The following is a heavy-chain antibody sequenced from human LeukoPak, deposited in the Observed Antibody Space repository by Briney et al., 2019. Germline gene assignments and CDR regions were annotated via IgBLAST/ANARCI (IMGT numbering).Heavy chain of an antibody. V-gene: IGHV1-46*01. Sequence: ASVKVSCKASGYIFTSYYMHWVRQAPGQGLEWMGIINPSGGSTVYSQKLQGRVTMTTDTSTSTAYMELRSLRSDDTAVYYCARVHGDYGFDPWGQGTLVTVSS. J-gene: IGHJ5*02. CDR2: INPSGGST. D-gene: IGHD4-17*01. CDR1: GYIFTSYY. CDR3: ARVHGDYGFDP.